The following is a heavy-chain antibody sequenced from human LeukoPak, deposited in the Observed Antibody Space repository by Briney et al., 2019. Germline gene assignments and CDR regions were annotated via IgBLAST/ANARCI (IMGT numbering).Heavy chain of an antibody. J-gene: IGHJ5*02. V-gene: IGHV1-46*01. Sequence: ASVKVSCKASGYTFSNYYIHWVRQAPGQGLEWMGIINPSGGSRSYAQKFQGRLTVTRDTSTSTVYMELSSLRSEDTAVYYCARDNSVEDTAWWFDPWGQGTLVTVSS. D-gene: IGHD4-23*01. CDR1: GYTFSNYY. CDR3: ARDNSVEDTAWWFDP. CDR2: INPSGGSR.